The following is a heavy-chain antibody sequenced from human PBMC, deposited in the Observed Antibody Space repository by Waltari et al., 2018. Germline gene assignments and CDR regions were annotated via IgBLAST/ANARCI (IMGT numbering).Heavy chain of an antibody. CDR2: ISYDGSNK. V-gene: IGHV3-30-3*01. CDR3: ARDLRKAPFGDSSGY. J-gene: IGHJ4*02. D-gene: IGHD3-22*01. CDR1: GFTFSSYA. Sequence: QVHLVESGGGVVQPGRSLRLSCAASGFTFSSYAMHWVRQAPGKGLEWVAVISYDGSNKYYADSVKGRFTISRDNSKNTLYLQMNSLRAEDTAVYYCARDLRKAPFGDSSGYWGQGTLVTVSS.